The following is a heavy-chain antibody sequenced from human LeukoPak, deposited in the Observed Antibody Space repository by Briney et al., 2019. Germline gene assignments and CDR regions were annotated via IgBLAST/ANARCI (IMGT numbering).Heavy chain of an antibody. CDR2: ISWNSGRI. Sequence: GRPLRLSCVPSGFTFDDYAMHWVRQAPGKGLEWVSGISWNSGRIGYADSVKGRFTISRDNAKNSLYLQMNSLRAEDMALYYCAKDMCSSGCNFDYWGQGTLVTVSS. V-gene: IGHV3-9*03. D-gene: IGHD6-19*01. CDR3: AKDMCSSGCNFDY. CDR1: GFTFDDYA. J-gene: IGHJ4*02.